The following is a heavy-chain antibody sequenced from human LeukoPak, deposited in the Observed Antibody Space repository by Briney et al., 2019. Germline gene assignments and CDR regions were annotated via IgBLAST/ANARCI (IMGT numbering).Heavy chain of an antibody. D-gene: IGHD3-22*01. Sequence: PSETLSLTCTVSGYSISNGYYWGWIRQPPGKGLEWIGSIFHDGTTYYNPSLKSRVTISVDTSKNQLSLRLSSVTAADTAVYYCARDSDGSASRVDYWGQGTLDTVSS. CDR3: ARDSDGSASRVDY. V-gene: IGHV4-38-2*02. J-gene: IGHJ4*02. CDR1: GYSISNGYY. CDR2: IFHDGTT.